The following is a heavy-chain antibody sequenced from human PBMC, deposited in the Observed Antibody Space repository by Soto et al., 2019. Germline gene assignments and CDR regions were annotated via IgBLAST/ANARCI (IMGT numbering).Heavy chain of an antibody. V-gene: IGHV3-30-3*01. CDR3: ARSRSGAVPDSFGY. CDR2: ISKDGSVQ. J-gene: IGHJ4*02. Sequence: QVQLVESGGRVVQPGRSLRLSCAASGFIFNRYAIHWVSQTPGKGLECVAVISKDGSVQYYADSVRGRFIISRDKPKDTAYLEMNSLRAEDTAVFYCARSRSGAVPDSFGYWGQGTLVTVSS. CDR1: GFIFNRYA. D-gene: IGHD3-3*01.